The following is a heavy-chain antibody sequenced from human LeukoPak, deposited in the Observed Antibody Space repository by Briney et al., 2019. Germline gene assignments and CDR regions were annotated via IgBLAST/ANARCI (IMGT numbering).Heavy chain of an antibody. CDR1: GYTFTSYA. CDR3: ARARCGKVGGYYFDY. J-gene: IGHJ4*02. D-gene: IGHD1-26*01. CDR2: INAGNGNT. Sequence: GASVKVSCKASGYTFTSYAMHWVRQAPGQRLEWMGWINAGNGNTKYSQKFQGRVTITRDTSASTAYMELSSLRSEDTAVYYCARARCGKVGGYYFDYWGQGTLVTVSS. V-gene: IGHV1-3*01.